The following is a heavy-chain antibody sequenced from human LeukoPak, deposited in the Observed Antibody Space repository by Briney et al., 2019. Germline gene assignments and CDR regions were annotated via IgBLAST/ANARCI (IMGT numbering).Heavy chain of an antibody. Sequence: ASVKVSCKASGYTFTGYYVHWVRQAPGQGLEWMGRINPNSGDTNYAQKFQGRVTMTRDTSISTAYMVLSRLRSDDTAVYYCARDYCGGDCFPDYWGQGTLVTVSS. V-gene: IGHV1-2*06. CDR3: ARDYCGGDCFPDY. J-gene: IGHJ4*02. CDR2: INPNSGDT. CDR1: GYTFTGYY. D-gene: IGHD2-21*02.